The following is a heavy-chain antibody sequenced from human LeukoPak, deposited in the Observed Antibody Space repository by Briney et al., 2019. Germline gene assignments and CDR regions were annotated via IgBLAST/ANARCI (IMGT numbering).Heavy chain of an antibody. D-gene: IGHD3-10*01. CDR3: ARASPGMGSYYTNDY. CDR1: GYTFSNYG. J-gene: IGHJ4*02. V-gene: IGHV1-18*01. Sequence: ASVKVSCKASGYTFSNYGISWMRQAPGQELEWMGWNSAYNGKTNSAQRLQGRVTMTTDTSTSTAFMELRSLRSDDTAVYYCARASPGMGSYYTNDYWGQGTLVTVSS. CDR2: NSAYNGKT.